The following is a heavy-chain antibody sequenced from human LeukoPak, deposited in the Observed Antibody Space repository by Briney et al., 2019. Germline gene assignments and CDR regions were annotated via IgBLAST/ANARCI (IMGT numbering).Heavy chain of an antibody. CDR3: ARGAHYYGSGSYDY. D-gene: IGHD3-10*01. V-gene: IGHV1-18*01. J-gene: IGHJ4*02. Sequence: APVKVSCKASGYTFTSYGISWVRQAPGQGLEWMGWISAYNGNTNYAQKLQGRVTMTTDTSTSTAYMELRSLRSDDTAVYYCARGAHYYGSGSYDYWGQGTLVTVSS. CDR2: ISAYNGNT. CDR1: GYTFTSYG.